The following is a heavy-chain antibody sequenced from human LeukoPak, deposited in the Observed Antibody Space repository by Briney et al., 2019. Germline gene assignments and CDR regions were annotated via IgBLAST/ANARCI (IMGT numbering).Heavy chain of an antibody. D-gene: IGHD3-3*01. CDR1: GGSISSYY. CDR3: ARRVSRGDYYFDY. CDR2: IYYSGST. V-gene: IGHV4-59*08. J-gene: IGHJ4*02. Sequence: SETLSLTCTVSGGSISSYYRSWIRQPPGKGLEWIGYIYYSGSTYYNPSLKSRVTISVDTSKNQFSLKLSSVTAADTAVYYCARRVSRGDYYFDYWGQGTLVTVSS.